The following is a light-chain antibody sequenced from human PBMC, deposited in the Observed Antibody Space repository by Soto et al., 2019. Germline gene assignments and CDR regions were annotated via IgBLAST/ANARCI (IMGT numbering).Light chain of an antibody. J-gene: IGKJ4*01. CDR2: GAS. CDR3: QQYNNWPLT. V-gene: IGKV3-15*01. Sequence: EIVMTQSPATLSVSPEERATLSCRASQSVTSYLAWYQQKPGQAPRLLIYGASTRATGIPARFSGSGSGTEFTLTISSLQSEDFAVSYCQQYNNWPLTFGGRTKVDIK. CDR1: QSVTSY.